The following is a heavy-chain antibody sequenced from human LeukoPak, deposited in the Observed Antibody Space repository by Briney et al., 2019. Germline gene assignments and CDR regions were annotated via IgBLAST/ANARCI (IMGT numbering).Heavy chain of an antibody. Sequence: ASVKVSCTASGYTFTGYHMHWVRQAPGQGLEWMGWINPNSGGTNYAQKFQGWVTMTRDTSISTAYMELSRLRSDDTAVYYCATSLHGFGELFLMDVWGQGTTVTVSS. CDR3: ATSLHGFGELFLMDV. D-gene: IGHD3-10*01. CDR1: GYTFTGYH. CDR2: INPNSGGT. J-gene: IGHJ6*02. V-gene: IGHV1-2*04.